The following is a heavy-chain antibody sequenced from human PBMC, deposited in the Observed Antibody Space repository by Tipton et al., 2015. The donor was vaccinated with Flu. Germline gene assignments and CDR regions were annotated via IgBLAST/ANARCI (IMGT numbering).Heavy chain of an antibody. CDR3: ARDLRGYSGYTGGDGFDI. V-gene: IGHV4-39*07. CDR2: ISPSGST. J-gene: IGHJ3*02. CDR1: GGSISSRSYY. Sequence: TLSLTCTVSGGSISSRSYYWGWIRQPPGKGLEWIGRISPSGSTNYNPSLESRVTMSLDTSKNHFSLRLRSATAADTAIYYCARDLRGYSGYTGGDGFDIWGQGTMVTVSS. D-gene: IGHD5-12*01.